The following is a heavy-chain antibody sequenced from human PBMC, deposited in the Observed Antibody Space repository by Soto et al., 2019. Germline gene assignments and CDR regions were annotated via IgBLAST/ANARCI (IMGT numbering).Heavy chain of an antibody. CDR2: IYWDDDK. CDR3: AHPRIAGTSRSAYYFDY. CDR1: GFSLSTSAVG. Sequence: QITLKESGPTLVKPTQTLTLTCTFSGFSLSTSAVGVGWIRQPPGKALEWLALIYWDDDKRYSPSLKSRLTITRGTSKNQVVLRMTKMDPVDTATYFCAHPRIAGTSRSAYYFDYWGQGTLVTVSS. D-gene: IGHD1-7*01. J-gene: IGHJ4*02. V-gene: IGHV2-5*02.